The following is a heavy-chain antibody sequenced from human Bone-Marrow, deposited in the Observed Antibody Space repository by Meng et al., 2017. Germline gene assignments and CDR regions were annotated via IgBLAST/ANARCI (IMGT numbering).Heavy chain of an antibody. CDR2: INPSGGST. CDR1: GYTFTSYY. CDR3: ARETDGDYDYYYYGMDV. V-gene: IGHV1-46*01. D-gene: IGHD4-17*01. J-gene: IGHJ6*02. Sequence: ASVKVSCKVSGYTFTSYYMHWVRQAPRQGLEWMGIINPSGGSTSYAQKFQGRVTMTRDTSTSTVYMELSSLRSEDTAVYYCARETDGDYDYYYYGMDVWGQGTTVTVSS.